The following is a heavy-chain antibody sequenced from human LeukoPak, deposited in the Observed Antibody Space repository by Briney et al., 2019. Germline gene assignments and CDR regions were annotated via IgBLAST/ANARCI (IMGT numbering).Heavy chain of an antibody. D-gene: IGHD6-19*01. CDR2: IYTSGST. CDR1: GGSISSYY. Sequence: KPSETQSLTCTVSGGSISSYYWSWIRQPAGKGLEWIGRIYTSGSTNYNPSLKSRVTMSVDTSKNQFSLKLSSVTAADTAVYYCARDSEAVAGTNYAFDIWGQGTMVTVSS. J-gene: IGHJ3*02. V-gene: IGHV4-4*07. CDR3: ARDSEAVAGTNYAFDI.